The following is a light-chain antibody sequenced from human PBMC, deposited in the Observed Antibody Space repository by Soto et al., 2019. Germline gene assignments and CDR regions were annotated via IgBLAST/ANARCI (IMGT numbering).Light chain of an antibody. CDR2: GAS. V-gene: IGKV3-20*01. CDR3: QQYTGPPTT. CDR1: QSIGDND. J-gene: IGKJ5*01. Sequence: EIVMTQSPATLSVSPGARAPLSCRASQSIGDNDLAWYQQNPGQAPRLLIYGASTRAAGIPDRFSGSGSGTDFTLTITRLEPEDSAVYFCQQYTGPPTTFGQGTRLEI.